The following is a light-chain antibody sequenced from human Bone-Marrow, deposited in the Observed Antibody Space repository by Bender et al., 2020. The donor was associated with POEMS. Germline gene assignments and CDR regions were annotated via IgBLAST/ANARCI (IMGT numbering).Light chain of an antibody. Sequence: YELTQPPSLSVSPGQTARITCSGDALAKEYAYWYQQKAGQAPVLIIYTDTERPSGIPARFSGSSSGTTVTLTISGVQAEDEADYYCQSPDTSTGYVMFGGGTKLTVL. J-gene: IGLJ3*02. CDR1: ALAKEY. CDR2: TDT. V-gene: IGLV3-25*03. CDR3: QSPDTSTGYVM.